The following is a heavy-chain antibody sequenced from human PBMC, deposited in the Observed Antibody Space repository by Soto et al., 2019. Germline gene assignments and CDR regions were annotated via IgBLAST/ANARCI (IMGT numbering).Heavy chain of an antibody. V-gene: IGHV3-7*03. CDR2: IKNDGSEQ. D-gene: IGHD3-10*01. J-gene: IGHJ4*02. CDR1: GFTFSTYY. CDR3: SRENWFQDY. Sequence: HLGGSLRLSCAASGFTFSTYYMTWVRQAPGKGLEWVASIKNDGSEQYYVDSVKGRFTISRDNAKNSLYLQMNSLRAGDTALYYCSRENWFQDYWGQGTRVTVSS.